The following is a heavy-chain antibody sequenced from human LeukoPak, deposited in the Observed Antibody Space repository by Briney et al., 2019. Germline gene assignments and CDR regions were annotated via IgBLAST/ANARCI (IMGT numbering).Heavy chain of an antibody. J-gene: IGHJ4*02. V-gene: IGHV4-39*01. CDR1: GGSISSSSYY. Sequence: PSETLSLTCTVSGGSISSSSYYWGWIRQPPGKGLEWIGSIYYSVSTYYNPSLKSRVTISVDTSKNQFSLKLSSVTAADTAVYHCATFTYYDFWSGYPAEDYWGQGTLVTVSS. CDR3: ATFTYYDFWSGYPAEDY. D-gene: IGHD3-3*01. CDR2: IYYSVST.